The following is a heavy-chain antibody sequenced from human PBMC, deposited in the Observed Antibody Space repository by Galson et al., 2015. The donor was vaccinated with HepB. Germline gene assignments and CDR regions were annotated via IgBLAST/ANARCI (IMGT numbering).Heavy chain of an antibody. J-gene: IGHJ2*01. CDR3: ARGRAWGYSYGYYWYFDL. CDR2: IYTSGST. CDR1: GGSISSGSYY. D-gene: IGHD5-18*01. Sequence: TLSLTCTVSGGSISSGSYYWSWIRQPAGKGLEWIGRIYTSGSTNYNPSLKSRVTMSVDTSKNQFSLKLSSVTAADTAVYYCARGRAWGYSYGYYWYFDLWGRGTLVTVSS. V-gene: IGHV4-61*02.